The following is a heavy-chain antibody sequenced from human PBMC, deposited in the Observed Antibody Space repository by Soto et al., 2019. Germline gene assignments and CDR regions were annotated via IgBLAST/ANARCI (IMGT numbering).Heavy chain of an antibody. CDR2: ISYSGST. Sequence: SETLSLTCTVSSGSINSGTYYWSWIRQPPGKGLEWIGYISYSGSTYYNPSLKSRVTISADTSKNQFSLKLSSVTATDTAVYYCVRHSTSSYWYFGLWGRGTLVTVS. CDR1: SGSINSGTYY. D-gene: IGHD2-2*01. CDR3: VRHSTSSYWYFGL. J-gene: IGHJ2*01. V-gene: IGHV4-30-4*01.